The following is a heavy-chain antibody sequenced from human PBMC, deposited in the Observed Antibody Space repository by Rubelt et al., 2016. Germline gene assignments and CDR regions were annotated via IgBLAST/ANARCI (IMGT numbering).Heavy chain of an antibody. Sequence: SMHWVRQAPGKGLDWVSYITSSSSSIYYVDSVKGRFTISRDNAKNSLYLQMNSLRDEDTAVYYCASLDYWGQGALVTVSP. V-gene: IGHV3-48*02. J-gene: IGHJ4*02. CDR1: S. CDR3: ASLDY. CDR2: ITSSSSSI.